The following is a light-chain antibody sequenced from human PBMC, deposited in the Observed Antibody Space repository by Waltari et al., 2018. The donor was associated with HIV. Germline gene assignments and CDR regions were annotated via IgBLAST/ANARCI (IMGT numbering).Light chain of an antibody. CDR3: QQYGTSPYT. CDR2: GAS. CDR1: QCVSSSY. Sequence: EIVLTQSPGTLSLSPRERPTLSCRTSQCVSSSYLAWYQPKPGQAPRLLIYGASSRATGIPNRFSGSGSGTDFTLTISRLEPEDFAVYYCQQYGTSPYTFGQGTKLEMK. J-gene: IGKJ2*01. V-gene: IGKV3-20*01.